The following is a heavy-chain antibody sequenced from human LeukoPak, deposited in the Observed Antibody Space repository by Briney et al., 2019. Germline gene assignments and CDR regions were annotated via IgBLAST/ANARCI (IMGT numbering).Heavy chain of an antibody. V-gene: IGHV1-69*06. CDR2: IIPIFGTA. Sequence: ASVKVSCKASGYTFTSYAMNWVRQAPGQGLEWMGGIIPIFGTANYAQKFQGRVTITADKSTSTAYMELSSLRSEDTAVYYCATGYCSGGSCRHYYYYMDVWGKGTTVTVSS. D-gene: IGHD2-15*01. J-gene: IGHJ6*03. CDR1: GYTFTSYA. CDR3: ATGYCSGGSCRHYYYYMDV.